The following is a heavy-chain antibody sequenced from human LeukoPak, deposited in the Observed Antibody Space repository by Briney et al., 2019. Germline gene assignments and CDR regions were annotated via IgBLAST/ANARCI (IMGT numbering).Heavy chain of an antibody. Sequence: SETLSLTCTVSGGSISSSSYYWGWIRQPPGKGLEWIGSIYHSGSTYYNPSLKSRVTISVDTSKNQFSLKVSSVTAADTAVYYCARRNYYYYMDVWGKGTTVTVSS. V-gene: IGHV4-39*07. CDR1: GGSISSSSYY. CDR2: IYHSGST. J-gene: IGHJ6*03. CDR3: ARRNYYYYMDV.